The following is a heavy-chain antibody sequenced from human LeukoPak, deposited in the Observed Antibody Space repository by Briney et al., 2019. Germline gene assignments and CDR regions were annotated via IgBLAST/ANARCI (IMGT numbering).Heavy chain of an antibody. CDR2: IGSTGAYI. J-gene: IGHJ4*02. CDR1: GFTFSSYS. Sequence: GGSLRLSCAASGFTFSSYSMVWVRQAPGKGLEWVSSIGSTGAYIFYADSVKGRFTISRDNSKNTLYLQMNSLRAEDTAVYYCAIFSEGFDYWGQGTLVTVSS. V-gene: IGHV3-21*04. CDR3: AIFSEGFDY.